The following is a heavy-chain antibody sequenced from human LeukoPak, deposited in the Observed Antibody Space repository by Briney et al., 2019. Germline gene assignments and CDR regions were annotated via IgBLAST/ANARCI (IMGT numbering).Heavy chain of an antibody. CDR2: IRSKANSYAT. CDR1: GFTFSGSA. V-gene: IGHV3-73*01. CDR3: TRSRVYYYDSSGYSVNAFDI. J-gene: IGHJ3*02. Sequence: PGGSLRLSCAASGFTFSGSAMHWVRQASGKGLERVGRIRSKANSYATAYAASVKGRFTISRDDSKNTAYLQMNSLKTEGTAVYYCTRSRVYYYDSSGYSVNAFDIWGQGTMVTVSS. D-gene: IGHD3-22*01.